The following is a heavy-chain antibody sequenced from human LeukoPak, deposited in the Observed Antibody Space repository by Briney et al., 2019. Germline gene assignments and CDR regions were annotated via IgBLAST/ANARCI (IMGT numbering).Heavy chain of an antibody. J-gene: IGHJ3*01. CDR2: VSMDGIQE. V-gene: IGHV3-30*04. Sequence: GGSPRLSCAASGFRFNNYAMHWVRQPPGTGLEWVAVVSMDGIQEYYADSVKGRFSISRDNSKNTLYLQMNSLRSEDTAVYYCAREVYSYALDALDLWGKGQWSLSLQ. CDR3: AREVYSYALDALDL. D-gene: IGHD5-18*01. CDR1: GFRFNNYA.